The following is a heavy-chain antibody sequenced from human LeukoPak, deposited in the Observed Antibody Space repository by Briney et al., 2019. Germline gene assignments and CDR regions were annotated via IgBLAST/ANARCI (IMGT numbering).Heavy chain of an antibody. CDR3: SRGRLFGDY. V-gene: IGHV3-48*03. Sequence: GGSLILSCAASGFTFSSYAMSWVRQAPGKGLEWVSYISGSGGSIYYTDSVKGRFTISRDNAKNSLFLQMNSLRAEDTAVYYCSRGRLFGDYWGQGALVTVSS. CDR2: ISGSGGSI. J-gene: IGHJ4*02. D-gene: IGHD3-16*01. CDR1: GFTFSSYA.